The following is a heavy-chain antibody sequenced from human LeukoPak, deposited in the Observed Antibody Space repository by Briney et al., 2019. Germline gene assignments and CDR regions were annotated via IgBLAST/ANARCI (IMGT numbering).Heavy chain of an antibody. Sequence: GGSLRLSCAASGFTFSSYEMNWVRQAPGKGLEWVSSISSSSSYIYYADSVKGRFTISRDNAKNSLYLQMNSLRAEDTAVYYCARDRGGGAVAGTRAPDYWGQGTLVTVSS. D-gene: IGHD6-19*01. CDR2: ISSSSSYI. V-gene: IGHV3-21*01. J-gene: IGHJ4*02. CDR1: GFTFSSYE. CDR3: ARDRGGGAVAGTRAPDY.